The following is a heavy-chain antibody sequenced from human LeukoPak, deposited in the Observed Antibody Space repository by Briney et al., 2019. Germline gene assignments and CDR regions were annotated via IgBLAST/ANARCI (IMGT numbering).Heavy chain of an antibody. CDR1: GFTFSSYA. Sequence: GGSLRLSCAAPGFTFSSYAMSWVRQAPGKGLEWVSAISGSGGSTYYADSVKGRFTISRDNSKNTLYLQMNSLRAEDTAVYYCAKTRPIYSSGWYTDYWGQGTLVIVSS. V-gene: IGHV3-23*01. CDR2: ISGSGGST. D-gene: IGHD6-19*01. CDR3: AKTRPIYSSGWYTDY. J-gene: IGHJ4*02.